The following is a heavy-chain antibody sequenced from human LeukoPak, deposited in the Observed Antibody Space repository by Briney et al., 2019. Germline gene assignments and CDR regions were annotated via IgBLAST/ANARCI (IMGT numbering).Heavy chain of an antibody. CDR3: ARERQQLGRFDC. Sequence: SETLSLTCTVSGGSISSYYWSWIRQPPGKGLEWIGYIYYSGSTNYNPSLKSRVTISVDTSKNQFSLKLSSVTAADTAVYYCARERQQLGRFDCWGQGTLVTVSS. CDR1: GGSISSYY. CDR2: IYYSGST. J-gene: IGHJ4*02. D-gene: IGHD6-13*01. V-gene: IGHV4-59*01.